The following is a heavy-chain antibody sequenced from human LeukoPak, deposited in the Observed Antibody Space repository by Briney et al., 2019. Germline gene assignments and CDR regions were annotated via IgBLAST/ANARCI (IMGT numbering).Heavy chain of an antibody. CDR1: GYTFTIYY. Sequence: ASVRVSCKASGYTFTIYYMPWVRQAPGQGLEWMGIINPSGGSTSYAQKFQGRVTMTRDTSTSTVYMELSSLRSEDTAVYYCARDIVVVPAAMLTYYYYYGMDVWGQGTTVTVSS. J-gene: IGHJ6*02. V-gene: IGHV1-46*01. CDR2: INPSGGST. D-gene: IGHD2-2*01. CDR3: ARDIVVVPAAMLTYYYYYGMDV.